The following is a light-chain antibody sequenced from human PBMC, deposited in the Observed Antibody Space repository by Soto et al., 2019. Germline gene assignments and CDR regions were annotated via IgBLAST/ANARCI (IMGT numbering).Light chain of an antibody. CDR3: QQYNTSWT. Sequence: DIPMTQSPSTLSASVGDTVTITCRATQSISGWLAWYQQKPGKAPKLLIYDVSTLESGVPSRFSGSGSGTEFTLTISSLQPGDLATYYCQQYNTSWTFGQGTKVEIK. CDR1: QSISGW. CDR2: DVS. J-gene: IGKJ1*01. V-gene: IGKV1-5*01.